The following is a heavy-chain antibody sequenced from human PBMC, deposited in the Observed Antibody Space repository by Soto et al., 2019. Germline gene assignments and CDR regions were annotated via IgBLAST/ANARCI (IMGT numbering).Heavy chain of an antibody. D-gene: IGHD2-15*01. V-gene: IGHV3-23*01. CDR1: GFTFSSYA. J-gene: IGHJ6*03. Sequence: GGSLRLSCVASGFTFSSYAMSWVRQAPGKGLEWVSAISGSGGSTYYADSVKGRFTISRDNSKNTLYLQMNSLRAEDTAVYYCAKDSSRIVVVVAATGYMDVWGKGTTVTVSS. CDR3: AKDSSRIVVVVAATGYMDV. CDR2: ISGSGGST.